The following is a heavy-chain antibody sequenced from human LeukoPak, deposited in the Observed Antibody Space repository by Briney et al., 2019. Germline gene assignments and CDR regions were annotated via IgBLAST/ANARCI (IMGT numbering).Heavy chain of an antibody. CDR3: AREECSGGTCYSTVDY. J-gene: IGHJ4*02. CDR2: ISDDGSKK. V-gene: IGHV3-30*03. D-gene: IGHD2-15*01. CDR1: GFTFSSYG. Sequence: GRSLRLSCAASGFTFSSYGMHWVRQAPGKGLEWVALISDDGSKKYYVDSAGRFTISRDNSKNTVYLQMNSLRVEDTAIYYCAREECSGGTCYSTVDYWGQGTLVTVSS.